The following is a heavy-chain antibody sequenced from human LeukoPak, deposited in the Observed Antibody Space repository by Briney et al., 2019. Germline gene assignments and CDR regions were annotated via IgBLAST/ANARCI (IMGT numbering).Heavy chain of an antibody. J-gene: IGHJ4*02. D-gene: IGHD3-22*01. V-gene: IGHV1-46*01. CDR1: GYSFTSYY. CDR2: LNPSDGTT. Sequence: ASVKVSCKASGYSFTSYYIHYVRQAPGQGLEWMGILNPSDGTTSYAQNFEGRVTMTRDMSTSTVYMQLSSLRSEDTAVYYCAKEGKNYDSSGYYFDSWGQGTLATVSS. CDR3: AKEGKNYDSSGYYFDS.